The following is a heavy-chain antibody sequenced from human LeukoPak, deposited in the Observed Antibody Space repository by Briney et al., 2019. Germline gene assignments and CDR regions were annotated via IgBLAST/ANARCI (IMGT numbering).Heavy chain of an antibody. CDR2: IYYSGST. CDR3: ARAYCYGSGSYGLDY. Sequence: SETLSLTCTVSGGSISSYYWSWIRQPPGKGLEWIGYIYYSGSTNYNPSLKSRVTISVDTSKNQFSLELTSVTAADTAVYYCARAYCYGSGSYGLDYWGQGTLVTVSS. CDR1: GGSISSYY. V-gene: IGHV4-59*01. D-gene: IGHD3-10*01. J-gene: IGHJ4*02.